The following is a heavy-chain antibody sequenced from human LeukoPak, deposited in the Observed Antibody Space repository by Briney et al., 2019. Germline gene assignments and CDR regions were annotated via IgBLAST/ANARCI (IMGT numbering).Heavy chain of an antibody. Sequence: TGGSLRLSCVASGFTFSNAWMSWVRQAPGKGLEWVGRIKSKTDGGTTDYAAPVKGRFTISRDDSKNTLYLQMNSLKTEDTAAHYCTTGEYCSGGSCYYFDYWGQGTLVTVSS. CDR3: TTGEYCSGGSCYYFDY. V-gene: IGHV3-15*01. D-gene: IGHD2-15*01. J-gene: IGHJ4*02. CDR1: GFTFSNAW. CDR2: IKSKTDGGTT.